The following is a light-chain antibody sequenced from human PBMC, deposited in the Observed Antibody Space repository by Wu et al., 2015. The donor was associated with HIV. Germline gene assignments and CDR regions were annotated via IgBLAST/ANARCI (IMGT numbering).Light chain of an antibody. CDR2: DAY. Sequence: EILMTQSPATVSVSPGERVTLSCRASQSVNRNLAWYQQRPGQAPRLLMYDAYTRATGIPARFTGSGYGTDFTLTISGLRSDDVAVYYCQQYTNWPPLTFGGGPGWRSN. CDR3: QQYTNWPPLT. CDR1: QSVNRN. V-gene: IGKV3-15*01. J-gene: IGKJ4*01.